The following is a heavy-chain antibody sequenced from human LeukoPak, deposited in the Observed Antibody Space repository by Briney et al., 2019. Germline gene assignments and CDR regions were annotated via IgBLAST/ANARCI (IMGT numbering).Heavy chain of an antibody. CDR3: AGVVPARGHDY. Sequence: SVKASCKASGGTFSSYAISWVRQAPGQGLEWMGGIIPIFGTANYAQKFQGRVTITADESTSTAYMELSSLRSEDTAVYYCAGVVPARGHDYWGQGTLVTVSS. V-gene: IGHV1-69*13. CDR1: GGTFSSYA. J-gene: IGHJ4*02. CDR2: IIPIFGTA. D-gene: IGHD2-2*01.